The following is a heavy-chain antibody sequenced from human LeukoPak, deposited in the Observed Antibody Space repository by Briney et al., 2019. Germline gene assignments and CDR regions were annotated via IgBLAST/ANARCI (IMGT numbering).Heavy chain of an antibody. CDR2: IIAIFGTS. V-gene: IGHV1-69*05. Sequence: SVKVSXKASGGTFSSHGISAVRQAPGQGLEWMGGIIAIFGTSNYAQTFQGRVTITTDESTSTAYMELSSLISDDTAVYYSARVQMAVDAFDIWGQWTMVTVSS. CDR1: GGTFSSHG. J-gene: IGHJ3*02. D-gene: IGHD5-24*01. CDR3: ARVQMAVDAFDI.